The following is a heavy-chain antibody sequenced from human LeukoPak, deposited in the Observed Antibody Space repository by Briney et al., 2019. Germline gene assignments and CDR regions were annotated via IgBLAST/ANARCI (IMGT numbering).Heavy chain of an antibody. J-gene: IGHJ4*02. D-gene: IGHD2-8*02. Sequence: QTGGSLRLSCAASGFTFSSYATTWVCQAPGKGLEWVSSFSASGGRTYYADSVKGRFTISRDNSKNTLYLQLNSLRAEDTAVYFCAKGRLDPNLVLDYWGQGTLVTVSS. V-gene: IGHV3-23*01. CDR3: AKGRLDPNLVLDY. CDR2: FSASGGRT. CDR1: GFTFSSYA.